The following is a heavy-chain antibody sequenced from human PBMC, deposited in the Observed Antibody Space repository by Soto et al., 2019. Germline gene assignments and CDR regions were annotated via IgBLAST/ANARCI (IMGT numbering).Heavy chain of an antibody. CDR2: ISYDGSNK. CDR3: AGVILRFFERSGIDV. Sequence: QVQLVESGGGVVQPGGSLRLSCEAYGFTFSNYAVHWVRQAPGKGLEWVAVISYDGSNKYYADSVEVRFSISRDNSKNMLYVQMNSLRAEDTAVYYCAGVILRFFERSGIDVWGQGTTVTVSS. V-gene: IGHV3-30-3*01. D-gene: IGHD3-3*01. J-gene: IGHJ6*02. CDR1: GFTFSNYA.